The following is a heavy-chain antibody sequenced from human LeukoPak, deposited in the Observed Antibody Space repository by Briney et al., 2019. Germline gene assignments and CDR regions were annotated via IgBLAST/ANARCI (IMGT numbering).Heavy chain of an antibody. J-gene: IGHJ4*02. CDR2: INSDGSST. CDR1: GFTFSSYW. CDR3: ASQPNSYGGEYYFDY. V-gene: IGHV3-74*01. Sequence: PGGSLRLSCAASGFTFSSYWMHWVRQAPGKGLVWVSRINSDGSSTSYADSVKGRFTISRDNAKNTLYLQMNSLRAEGTAVYYCASQPNSYGGEYYFDYWGQGTLVTVSS. D-gene: IGHD5-18*01.